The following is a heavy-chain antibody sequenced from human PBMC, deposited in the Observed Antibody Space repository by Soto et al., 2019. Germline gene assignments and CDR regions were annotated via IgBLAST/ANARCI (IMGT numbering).Heavy chain of an antibody. CDR3: AKDISVVPYYYGMDV. V-gene: IGHV3-43*01. CDR2: ISWDGGST. Sequence: PGGSLRLSXAASGFTFDDYTMHWVRQAPGKGLEWVSLISWDGGSTYYADSVKGRFTISRDNSKNSLYLQMNSLRTEDTALYYCAKDISVVPYYYGMDVWGQGTTVTVSS. CDR1: GFTFDDYT. D-gene: IGHD2-2*01. J-gene: IGHJ6*02.